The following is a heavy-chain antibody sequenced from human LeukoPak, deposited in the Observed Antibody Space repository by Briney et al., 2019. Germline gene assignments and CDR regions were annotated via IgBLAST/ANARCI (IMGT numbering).Heavy chain of an antibody. CDR2: ISAYNGIT. Sequence: ASVKVSCKASGYTFTSYGISWVRQAPGQGLEWMGWISAYNGITNYAQNLQGRVTMTTDTSTSTAYMELRSLRSDDTAVYYCARVYSSGWYIDYWGQGTLVTVSS. CDR3: ARVYSSGWYIDY. D-gene: IGHD6-19*01. J-gene: IGHJ4*02. V-gene: IGHV1-18*01. CDR1: GYTFTSYG.